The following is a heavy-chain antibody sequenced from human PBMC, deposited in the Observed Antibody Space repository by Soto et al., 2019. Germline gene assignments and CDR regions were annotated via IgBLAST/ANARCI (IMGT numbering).Heavy chain of an antibody. J-gene: IGHJ4*02. V-gene: IGHV3-23*01. CDR1: GFTFSSYA. CDR2: ISGSGGST. D-gene: IGHD5-12*01. CDR3: AKESYSGYDYLIYSYGSNY. Sequence: GGSLRLSCAASGFTFSSYAMSWVRQAPGKGLEWVSAISGSGGSTYYADSVKGRFTISRDNSKNTLYLQMNSLRAEDTAVYYCAKESYSGYDYLIYSYGSNYWGQGTLVTVSS.